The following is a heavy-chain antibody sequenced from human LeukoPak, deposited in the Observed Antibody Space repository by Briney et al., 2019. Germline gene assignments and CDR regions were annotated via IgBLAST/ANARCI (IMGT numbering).Heavy chain of an antibody. D-gene: IGHD2-2*02. Sequence: PSETLSLTCTVSGGSISSSSYYWGWIRQPPGKGLEWIGSIYYSGSTYYNPSLKSRVTISVDTSKNQFSLKLSSVTAADTAVYYCARDSGYVVVPAAISEGCFDYWGQGTLVTVSS. V-gene: IGHV4-39*07. CDR1: GGSISSSSYY. J-gene: IGHJ4*02. CDR2: IYYSGST. CDR3: ARDSGYVVVPAAISEGCFDY.